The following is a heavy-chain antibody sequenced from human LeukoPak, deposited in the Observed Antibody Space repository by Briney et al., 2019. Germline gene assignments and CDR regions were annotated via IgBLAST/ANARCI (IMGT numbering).Heavy chain of an antibody. CDR2: IYYSGST. J-gene: IGHJ5*02. Sequence: SETLSLTCTVSGGSISSGGYYWGWIRQPPGKGLEWIGSIYYSGSTYYNPSLKSRVTISVDTSKNQFSLKLSSVTAADTAVYYCARVDGARFDPWGQGTLVTVSS. D-gene: IGHD1-26*01. CDR3: ARVDGARFDP. CDR1: GGSISSGGYY. V-gene: IGHV4-39*07.